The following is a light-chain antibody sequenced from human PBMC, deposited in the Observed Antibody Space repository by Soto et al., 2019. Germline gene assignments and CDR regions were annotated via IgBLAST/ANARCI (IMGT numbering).Light chain of an antibody. CDR1: ERASSSY. CDR3: CLYTNSFT. J-gene: IGKJ4*01. Sequence: NVLTQSPGTLSVWQGDRSTLSCRASERASSSYLAWYQQKPGQAPRLLIYGASSRATGIPDRFSGSGSGTDLTLAFGRREPDDLAVYYFCLYTNSFTFGGGTKVDIK. CDR2: GAS. V-gene: IGKV3-20*01.